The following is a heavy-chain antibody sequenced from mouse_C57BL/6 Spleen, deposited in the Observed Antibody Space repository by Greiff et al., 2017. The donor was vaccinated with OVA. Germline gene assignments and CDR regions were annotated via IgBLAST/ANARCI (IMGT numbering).Heavy chain of an antibody. J-gene: IGHJ2*01. CDR3: ARDRPGRDFDY. V-gene: IGHV5-4*01. CDR2: ISDGGSYT. CDR1: GFTFSSYA. Sequence: EVKLMESGGGLVKPGGSLKLSCAASGFTFSSYAMSWVRQTPEKRLEWVATISDGGSYTYYPDNVKGRFTISRDNAKNKLYLQMSHLKSEDTAMYYCARDRPGRDFDYWGQGTTLTVSS.